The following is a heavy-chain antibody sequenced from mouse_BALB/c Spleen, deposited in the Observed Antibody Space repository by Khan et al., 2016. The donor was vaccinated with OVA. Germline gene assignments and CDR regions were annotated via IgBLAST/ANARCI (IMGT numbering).Heavy chain of an antibody. CDR2: ISGDSSTI. J-gene: IGHJ2*01. CDR3: ARSYFYGYDFDQ. D-gene: IGHD1-1*01. CDR1: GFTFSSFG. Sequence: LVESGGGLVQPGGSRKLSCVASGFTFSSFGMHWVRQAPEKGLEWVAYISGDSSTIYYTDTVTGRFTISRDNPKNTLYLKMTRLRSEDMAMYYCARSYFYGYDFDQGGQGTTLTVSS. V-gene: IGHV5-17*02.